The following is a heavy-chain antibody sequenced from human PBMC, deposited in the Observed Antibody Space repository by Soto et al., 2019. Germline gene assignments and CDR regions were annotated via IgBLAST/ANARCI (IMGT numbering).Heavy chain of an antibody. Sequence: GGSLIFSGVASGFSFISYAMIWVLQAPGKGLDGVSGISGSGFRTYYGDSVNGRFTICRDNAKNSLYLQMNSLRAEDTAVYYCARDNDFITAFDIWGQGTMVTVSS. J-gene: IGHJ3*02. CDR2: ISGSGFRT. CDR1: GFSFISYA. V-gene: IGHV3-48*03. D-gene: IGHD3-16*01. CDR3: ARDNDFITAFDI.